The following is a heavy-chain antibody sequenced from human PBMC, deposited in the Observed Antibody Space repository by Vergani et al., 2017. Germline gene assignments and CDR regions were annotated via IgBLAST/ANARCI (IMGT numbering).Heavy chain of an antibody. CDR1: GFSLSTSGVG. CDR3: ARRSTVTTAKWFDP. Sequence: QITLKESGPTLVKPTQTLTLTCTFSGFSLSTSGVGVGWIRQPPGKALEWLALIYWNDDKRYSPSLKSRLTITKDTSKNQVVLTMTNMDPVDTATYYCARRSTVTTAKWFDPWGQGTLVTVSS. V-gene: IGHV2-5*01. D-gene: IGHD4-17*01. J-gene: IGHJ5*02. CDR2: IYWNDDK.